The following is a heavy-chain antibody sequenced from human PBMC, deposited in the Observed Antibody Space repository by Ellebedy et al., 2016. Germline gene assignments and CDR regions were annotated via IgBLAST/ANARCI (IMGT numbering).Heavy chain of an antibody. CDR2: ISSSSYI. CDR3: ARDVLMTTVTTGGFDY. D-gene: IGHD4-11*01. CDR1: GFTFSSYS. Sequence: GGSLRLSCAASGFTFSSYSMNWVRQAPGKGLEWVSSISSSSYIYYADSVKGRFTISRDNAKNSLFLQMNSLRAEDTAVYFCARDVLMTTVTTGGFDYWGQGTLVTVSS. J-gene: IGHJ4*02. V-gene: IGHV3-21*01.